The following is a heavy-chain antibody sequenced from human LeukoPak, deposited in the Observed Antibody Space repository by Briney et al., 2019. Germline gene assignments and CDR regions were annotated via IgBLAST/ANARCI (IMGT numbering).Heavy chain of an antibody. CDR3: AKGVSAVVPHALDS. D-gene: IGHD2-15*01. V-gene: IGHV3-23*01. CDR1: GFTFSSYA. J-gene: IGHJ4*02. CDR2: ISGGGGST. Sequence: GGSLRLSCAASGFTFSSYAMSWVRQAPGKGLEWVSVISGGGGSTYYADSVKGRFTISRDNSKNTLYLQMNSLRAEDTAVYYCAKGVSAVVPHALDSWGQGTLVTVSS.